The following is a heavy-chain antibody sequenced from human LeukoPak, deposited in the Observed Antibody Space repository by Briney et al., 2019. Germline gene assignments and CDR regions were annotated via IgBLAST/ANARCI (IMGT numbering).Heavy chain of an antibody. V-gene: IGHV3-48*04. Sequence: GGSLRLSCAASGFTFSSYSMNWVRQAPGKGLEWVSYISSSSSTIYYADSVKGRFTISRDNAKNSLYLQMNSLRAEDTAVYYCARESSVVMVASTYWFDPWGQGTLVTASS. CDR2: ISSSSSTI. CDR3: ARESSVVMVASTYWFDP. D-gene: IGHD2-15*01. CDR1: GFTFSSYS. J-gene: IGHJ5*02.